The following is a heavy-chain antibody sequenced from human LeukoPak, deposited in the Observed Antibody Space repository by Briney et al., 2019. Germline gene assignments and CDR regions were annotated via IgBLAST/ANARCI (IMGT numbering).Heavy chain of an antibody. CDR1: GFTFSSYG. Sequence: GGSLRLSCAASGFTFSSYGMHWVRQAPGKGLEWVAVIWYDGSNKYYADSVKGRFTISRDDSRNTVYLQMNSLRAEDTALYYCTKESPYYSDRDYYFHYWGQGTLVTVSS. V-gene: IGHV3-33*06. D-gene: IGHD3-22*01. CDR2: IWYDGSNK. J-gene: IGHJ4*02. CDR3: TKESPYYSDRDYYFHY.